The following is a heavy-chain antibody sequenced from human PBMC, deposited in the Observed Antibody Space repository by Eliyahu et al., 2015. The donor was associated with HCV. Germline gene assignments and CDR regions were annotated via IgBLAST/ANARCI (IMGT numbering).Heavy chain of an antibody. CDR3: ARDATIYYGLDV. J-gene: IGHJ6*02. D-gene: IGHD5-12*01. V-gene: IGHV3-74*01. CDR2: IKSDGSST. Sequence: EVQLVESGGGSVQPGGSLRLSCAASGFTFNIYWMHWVRQAPGKGLVWVSHIKSDGSSTSYADSVKGRFTISRDNAKNTLYLQMNSLRAEDTAVYYCARDATIYYGLDVWGQGTTVTVAS. CDR1: GFTFNIYW.